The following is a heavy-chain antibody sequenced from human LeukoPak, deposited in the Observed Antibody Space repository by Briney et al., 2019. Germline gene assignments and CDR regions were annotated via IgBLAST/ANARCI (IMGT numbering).Heavy chain of an antibody. CDR3: ARGEWDLRD. CDR2: INWNGGST. J-gene: IGHJ4*02. D-gene: IGHD1-26*01. CDR1: GFIFADHG. V-gene: IGHV3-20*04. Sequence: GGSLRLSCAASGFIFADHGMTWVRQVPGKGLEWVSGINWNGGSTGYVDSVKGRFTISRDNAKNVLFLEMNNLRAEDTAFYYCARGEWDLRDWGQGTLVIVSS.